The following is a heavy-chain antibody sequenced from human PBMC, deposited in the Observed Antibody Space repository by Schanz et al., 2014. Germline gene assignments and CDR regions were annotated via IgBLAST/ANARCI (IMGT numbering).Heavy chain of an antibody. Sequence: QVQLVQSGAEVKKPGASVKVSCKASGYTFTSYDINWVRQATGQGLEWMGWMNSKTGNTGYAQRFQGRVTMTRNTSITTAYLELSSLRSEDTAVYFCARGPSTGAFDIWGQGTMVNVSS. CDR1: GYTFTSYD. J-gene: IGHJ3*02. V-gene: IGHV1-8*01. CDR3: ARGPSTGAFDI. CDR2: MNSKTGNT.